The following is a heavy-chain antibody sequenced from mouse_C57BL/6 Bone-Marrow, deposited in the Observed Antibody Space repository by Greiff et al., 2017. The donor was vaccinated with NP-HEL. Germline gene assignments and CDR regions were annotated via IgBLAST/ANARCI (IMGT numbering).Heavy chain of an antibody. V-gene: IGHV2-2*01. D-gene: IGHD1-1*01. J-gene: IGHJ3*01. CDR3: ARPSTVVATPLAY. CDR1: GFSLTSYG. Sequence: LQESGPGLVQPSQSLSITCTVSGFSLTSYGVHWVRQSPGKGLEWLGVIWSGGSTDYNAAFISRLSISKDNSKSQVFFKMNSLQADDTAIYYCARPSTVVATPLAYWGQGTLVTVSA. CDR2: IWSGGST.